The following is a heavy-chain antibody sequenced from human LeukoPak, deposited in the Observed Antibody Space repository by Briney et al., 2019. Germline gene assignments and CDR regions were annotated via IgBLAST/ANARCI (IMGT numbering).Heavy chain of an antibody. D-gene: IGHD2-2*01. V-gene: IGHV1-18*01. Sequence: ASVKVSCKASGYTFTSYGISWVRQAPGEGLEWMGWIGAYNGNTNYAQKLQGRVTMTTDTSTSTAYMELRSLRSDDTAVYYCARPYCSSTSCYRSVPNTFDYWGQGTLVTVSS. CDR1: GYTFTSYG. CDR2: IGAYNGNT. CDR3: ARPYCSSTSCYRSVPNTFDY. J-gene: IGHJ4*02.